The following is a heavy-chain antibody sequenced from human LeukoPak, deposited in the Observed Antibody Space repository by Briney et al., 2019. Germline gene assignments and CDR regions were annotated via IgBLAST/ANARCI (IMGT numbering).Heavy chain of an antibody. Sequence: ASVKVSCKASGYTFTGYYMHWVRQAPGQGLEWMGWINPNSGITNFVQKFQDRVSMTRDTSISTFHMELSRLTSDDTAVYYCARDRLSYFDSSDYWDFDSWGQGTLVTVSS. CDR2: INPNSGIT. CDR1: GYTFTGYY. J-gene: IGHJ4*02. V-gene: IGHV1-2*02. CDR3: ARDRLSYFDSSDYWDFDS. D-gene: IGHD3-22*01.